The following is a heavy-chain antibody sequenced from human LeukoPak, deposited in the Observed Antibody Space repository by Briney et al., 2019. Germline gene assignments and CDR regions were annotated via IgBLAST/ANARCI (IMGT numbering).Heavy chain of an antibody. J-gene: IGHJ4*02. CDR1: GGFVSSGRYY. V-gene: IGHV4-61*01. Sequence: PSETPSLTWTASGGFVSSGRYYWRWIRQPPGKGLEWIGYIYYSGSTNYNPSLKSRVTISVDTSKNQFSLKLSSVTAADTAVYCCARGCCSGGSCYYPYWGQGTLVTVSS. D-gene: IGHD2-15*01. CDR3: ARGCCSGGSCYYPY. CDR2: IYYSGST.